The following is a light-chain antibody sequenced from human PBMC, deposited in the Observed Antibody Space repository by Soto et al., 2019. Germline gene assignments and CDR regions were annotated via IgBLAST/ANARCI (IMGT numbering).Light chain of an antibody. V-gene: IGLV2-14*01. J-gene: IGLJ2*01. CDR2: DVS. Sequence: QSALTQPASVSGSPGQSITISCTGTGSDVGGYNYVSWYQQHPGKVPKLMIYDVSNRPSGVSNRFSGSKSGNTASLTISGLQAEDEADYYCSSYTSSSTPVVFGGGTKLTVL. CDR1: GSDVGGYNY. CDR3: SSYTSSSTPVV.